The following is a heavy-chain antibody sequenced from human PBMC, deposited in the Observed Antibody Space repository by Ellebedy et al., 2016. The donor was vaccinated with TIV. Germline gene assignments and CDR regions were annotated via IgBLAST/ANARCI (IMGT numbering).Heavy chain of an antibody. V-gene: IGHV3-23*01. CDR2: IGGDGRT. CDR3: ARSGELDS. Sequence: GESLKISCAASGFTFSSLAMNWVRQAPGKGLEWVSGIGGDGRTHYADSVRGRFIISRDNFKNTLYLQMTSLSAEDTAVYYCARSGELDSWGQGTLVTVSS. D-gene: IGHD1-26*01. CDR1: GFTFSSLA. J-gene: IGHJ4*02.